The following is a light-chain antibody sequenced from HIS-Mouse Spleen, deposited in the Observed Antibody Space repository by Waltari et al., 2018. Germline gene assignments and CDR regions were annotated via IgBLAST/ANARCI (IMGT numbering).Light chain of an antibody. J-gene: IGKJ1*01. CDR2: AAS. CDR3: QQSYSTPTWT. V-gene: IGKV1-39*01. Sequence: DIQMTQSPSSLSASVGDRVTITCRASQSISSDLNWYQQKPGKAPKLLIYAASSLQSGVPSRLGGSGSGTEFTLTISSLQPEDFATYYCQQSYSTPTWTFGQGTKVEIK. CDR1: QSISSD.